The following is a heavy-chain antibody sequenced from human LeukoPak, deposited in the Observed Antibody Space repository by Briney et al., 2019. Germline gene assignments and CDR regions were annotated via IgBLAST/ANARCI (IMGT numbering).Heavy chain of an antibody. V-gene: IGHV4-39*01. D-gene: IGHD1-7*01. CDR1: GVSVNSGDYY. CDR2: IYSSGTT. J-gene: IGHJ4*02. CDR3: TRQLGTATTSVVDY. Sequence: SETLSLTCTVSGVSVNSGDYYWGWIRQSRGKSLEGIGNIYSSGTTYYNPSLKSRVIISMDTSRNQFSLNLSSVTAADTAVYFCTRQLGTATTSVVDYWGQGTLVTVSS.